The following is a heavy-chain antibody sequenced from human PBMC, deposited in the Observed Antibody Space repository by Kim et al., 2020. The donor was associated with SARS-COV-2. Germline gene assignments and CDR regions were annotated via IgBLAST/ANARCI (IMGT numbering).Heavy chain of an antibody. D-gene: IGHD4-17*01. CDR2: INHSGST. CDR1: GGSFSGYY. J-gene: IGHJ5*02. V-gene: IGHV4-34*01. Sequence: SETLSLTCAVYGGSFSGYYWSWIRQPPGKGLEWIGEINHSGSTNYNPSLKSRVTISVDTSKNQFSLKLSSVTAADTAVYYCARGVTTVTKPNWFDPWGRGTLVTVSS. CDR3: ARGVTTVTKPNWFDP.